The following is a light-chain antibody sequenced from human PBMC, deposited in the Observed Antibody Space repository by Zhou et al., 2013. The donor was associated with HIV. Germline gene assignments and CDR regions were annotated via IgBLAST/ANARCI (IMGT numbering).Light chain of an antibody. V-gene: IGKV3-15*01. J-gene: IGKJ4*01. Sequence: EIVLTQSPGTLSLSPGERATLSCRASQSVSSGFLVWYQQKPGQAPRLLIYGASTRATGIPARFSGSGSGTEFTLTISSLQSEDFAIYYCQQYDDWPPITFGGGTKVGIK. CDR3: QQYDDWPPIT. CDR1: QSVSSG. CDR2: GAS.